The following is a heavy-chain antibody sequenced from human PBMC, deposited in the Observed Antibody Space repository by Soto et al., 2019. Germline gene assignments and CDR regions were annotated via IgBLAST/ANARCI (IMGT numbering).Heavy chain of an antibody. CDR1: CYSISSSNW. CDR3: ARREIQGPIDY. V-gene: IGHV4-28*01. D-gene: IGHD1-26*01. Sequence: SETLSPTYTLSCYSISSSNWCGWIRQTPGKGLEWIGYIYYSGTTYYNPSLKSRVTMSVDTSKNQFSLKLTSVTAVDTAVYYCARREIQGPIDYWGQGTLVTVSS. CDR2: IYYSGTT. J-gene: IGHJ4*02.